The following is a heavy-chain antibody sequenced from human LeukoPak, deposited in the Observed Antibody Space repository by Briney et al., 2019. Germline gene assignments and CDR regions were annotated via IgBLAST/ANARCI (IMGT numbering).Heavy chain of an antibody. D-gene: IGHD5-12*01. CDR1: GGTFSSYA. V-gene: IGHV1-18*01. J-gene: IGHJ4*02. CDR3: ARVRNSGFRYVDS. CDR2: ISAYNGNT. Sequence: ASVKVSCKASGGTFSSYAISWVRQAPGQGLEWVGWISAYNGNTNYAQKLQGRVTMTTDTSTSTAYMDLRSLRSDDTAVYYCARVRNSGFRYVDSWGQGTLVTVSS.